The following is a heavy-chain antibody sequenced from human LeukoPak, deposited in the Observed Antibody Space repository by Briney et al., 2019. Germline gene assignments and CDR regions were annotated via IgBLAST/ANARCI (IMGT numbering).Heavy chain of an antibody. CDR2: IDPNSGGT. Sequence: ASVEVSCKASGYTVTAYYMHWLRQAPGQGLEWMGWIDPNSGGTNYAQKFQDRVTMTRDTSISTAYMELSRLRSDDTAVYYCARGGPSTVIFDYWGQGTLVTVSS. CDR3: ARGGPSTVIFDY. V-gene: IGHV1-2*02. D-gene: IGHD4-17*01. J-gene: IGHJ4*02. CDR1: GYTVTAYY.